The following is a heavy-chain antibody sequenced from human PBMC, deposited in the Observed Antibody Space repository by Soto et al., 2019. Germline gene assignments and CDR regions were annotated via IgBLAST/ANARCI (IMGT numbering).Heavy chain of an antibody. J-gene: IGHJ6*02. Sequence: SETLSLTCTVAGGSISSSSYYWGWIRKPPGKGLEWIGSIYHSGSTNYNPSLKSRVTISVDKSKNQFSLKLSSVTAADTAVYYCARDQRVRFLGNSGGMDVWGQGTTVTVSS. V-gene: IGHV4-39*07. CDR3: ARDQRVRFLGNSGGMDV. CDR1: GGSISSSSYY. CDR2: IYHSGST. D-gene: IGHD3-3*01.